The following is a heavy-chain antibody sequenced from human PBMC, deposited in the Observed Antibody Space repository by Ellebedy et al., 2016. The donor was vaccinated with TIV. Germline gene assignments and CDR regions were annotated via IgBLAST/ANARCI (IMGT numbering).Heavy chain of an antibody. J-gene: IGHJ6*02. CDR3: ARDAHVDSSI. Sequence: GESLKISXAASGFTFTDYYMSWIRQEPGKGLEWVSYISTSGSTIHYADSVKGRFTISRDNAKNSLYLQMNSLRAEDTAVYYCARDAHVDSSIWGQGTTVTVSS. D-gene: IGHD5-12*01. V-gene: IGHV3-11*01. CDR1: GFTFTDYY. CDR2: ISTSGSTI.